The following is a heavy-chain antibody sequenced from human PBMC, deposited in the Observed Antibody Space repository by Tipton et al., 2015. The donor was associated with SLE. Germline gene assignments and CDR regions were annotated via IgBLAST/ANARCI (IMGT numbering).Heavy chain of an antibody. V-gene: IGHV4-4*07. J-gene: IGHJ4*02. Sequence: TLSLTCTVSGGSISSYYWSWIRQPAGKGLEWIGRIYTSGSTNYNPSLKSRVTMSVDTSKNQFSLKLSSVTAAGTAVYYCARVIAAAVPTPYFDYWGQGTLVTVSS. CDR1: GGSISSYY. CDR3: ARVIAAAVPTPYFDY. D-gene: IGHD6-13*01. CDR2: IYTSGST.